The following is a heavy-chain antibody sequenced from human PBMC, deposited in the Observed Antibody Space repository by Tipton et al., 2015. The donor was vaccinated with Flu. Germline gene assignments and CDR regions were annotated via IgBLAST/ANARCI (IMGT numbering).Heavy chain of an antibody. Sequence: TLSLTCTVSGGSISGYYWSWIRQPPGKGLEWIAYIYYSGSTNYNPSLKSRVTISVDMSKNQFSLKLNSVTAADTAVYYCATAGAGGYDFNWGQGTLVTVSS. J-gene: IGHJ4*02. CDR3: ATAGAGGYDFN. V-gene: IGHV4-59*12. D-gene: IGHD5-12*01. CDR2: IYYSGST. CDR1: GGSISGYY.